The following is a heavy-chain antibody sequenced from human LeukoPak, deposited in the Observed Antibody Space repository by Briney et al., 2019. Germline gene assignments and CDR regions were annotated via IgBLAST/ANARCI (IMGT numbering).Heavy chain of an antibody. D-gene: IGHD3-3*01. J-gene: IGHJ3*02. CDR3: ARTYDFGRGPPGDAFDN. CDR1: GFTFSSHA. V-gene: IGHV3-48*01. Sequence: GGSLRLSCAASGFTFSSHALSWVRQAPGKVPEWVSYIDARSGITYYADSVQGRFTISRDNAQESVFLQMNSLRADDTAVYYCARTYDFGRGPPGDAFDNWGPGTLVTVSS. CDR2: IDARSGIT.